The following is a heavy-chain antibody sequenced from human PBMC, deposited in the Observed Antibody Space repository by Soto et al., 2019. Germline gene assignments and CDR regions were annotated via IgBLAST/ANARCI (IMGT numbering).Heavy chain of an antibody. D-gene: IGHD3-3*01. Sequence: SETLSLTCTGSGGSISSYYWSWIRQPPGKGLEWIGYIYYSGSTNYNPSLKSRVTISVDTSKNQFSLKLSSVTAADTAVYYCARLTGRKSGFDYWGQGTLVTVSS. CDR2: IYYSGST. CDR3: ARLTGRKSGFDY. CDR1: GGSISSYY. V-gene: IGHV4-59*08. J-gene: IGHJ4*02.